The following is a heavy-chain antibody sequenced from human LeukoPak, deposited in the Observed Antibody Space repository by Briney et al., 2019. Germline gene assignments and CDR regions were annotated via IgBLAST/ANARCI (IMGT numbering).Heavy chain of an antibody. CDR1: GYSFTGNY. CDR2: INPKSGGT. Sequence: ASVKVSCKASGYSFTGNYMHWVRQAPGQGLEWIGLINPKSGGTNCAQKFQGRVTMTRYTSISTANMELSRLRSDDTAVYYCARSGMVTDFDYWGQGTLVTVSS. D-gene: IGHD5-18*01. V-gene: IGHV1-2*02. CDR3: ARSGMVTDFDY. J-gene: IGHJ4*02.